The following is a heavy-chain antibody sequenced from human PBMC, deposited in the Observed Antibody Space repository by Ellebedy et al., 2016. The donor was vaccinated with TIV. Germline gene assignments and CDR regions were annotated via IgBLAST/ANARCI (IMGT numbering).Heavy chain of an antibody. D-gene: IGHD2-21*02. CDR3: ARNLAYCGVGGDCYSDYYYGMDV. CDR2: IYPGDSDT. CDR1: GYSFTSYW. Sequence: GGSLRLSXKGSGYSFTSYWIGWVRQMPGKGLEWMGIIYPGDSDTRYSPSFQGQVTISADKSISTAYLQWSSLKASDTAMYYCARNLAYCGVGGDCYSDYYYGMDVWGQGTTVTVSS. V-gene: IGHV5-51*01. J-gene: IGHJ6*02.